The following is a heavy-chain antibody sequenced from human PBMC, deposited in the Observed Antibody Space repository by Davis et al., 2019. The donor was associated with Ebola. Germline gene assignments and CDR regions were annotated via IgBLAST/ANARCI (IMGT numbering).Heavy chain of an antibody. CDR2: ITGSGTSP. Sequence: GESLITSRASSCTTFTSHALSSVRQAPGKGLERVPAITGSGTSPYYADSVKGRFTISRDNSNNTLFLQMNSVRAEDTAVYYCARHVYGAFWFFDLWGRGTRVTVSS. V-gene: IGHV3-23*01. CDR3: ARHVYGAFWFFDL. CDR1: CTTFTSHA. D-gene: IGHD4-17*01. J-gene: IGHJ2*01.